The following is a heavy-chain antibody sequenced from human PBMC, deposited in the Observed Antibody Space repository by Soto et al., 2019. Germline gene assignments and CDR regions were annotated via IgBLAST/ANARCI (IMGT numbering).Heavy chain of an antibody. V-gene: IGHV1-2*02. CDR1: GYTFTDYY. CDR3: ARRKGDYYDSSGYHYYFDY. CDR2: INPNSGGT. Sequence: ASVKVSCKASGYTFTDYYVHWVREAPGQGLEWMGWINPNSGGTKSAQKFQGRVTMTRDTSISTAYMELSRLRSDDTAVYYCARRKGDYYDSSGYHYYFDYWGQGTLVTVYS. D-gene: IGHD3-22*01. J-gene: IGHJ4*02.